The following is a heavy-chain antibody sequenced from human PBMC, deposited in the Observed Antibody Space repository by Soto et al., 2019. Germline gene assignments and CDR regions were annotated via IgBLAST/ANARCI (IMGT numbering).Heavy chain of an antibody. Sequence: EVQLLESGGGLVQPGGSLRLSCAASGFTFSSYAMSWVRQAPGKGLEWVSAISGSGGSTYYADSVKGRFTISRDNSKNTLYLQMSSLRAEDTDVYYCAKGITMFGVPPPNDWFDPWGQGTLVTVSS. J-gene: IGHJ5*02. D-gene: IGHD3-3*01. V-gene: IGHV3-23*01. CDR1: GFTFSSYA. CDR2: ISGSGGST. CDR3: AKGITMFGVPPPNDWFDP.